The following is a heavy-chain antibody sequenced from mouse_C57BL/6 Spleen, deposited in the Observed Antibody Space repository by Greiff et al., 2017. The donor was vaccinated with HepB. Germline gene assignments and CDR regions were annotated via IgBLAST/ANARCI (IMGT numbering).Heavy chain of an antibody. CDR3: TRTPYYYGSSFLYYYAMDY. J-gene: IGHJ4*01. CDR1: GYTFTSYW. Sequence: EVQLQQSGTVLARPGASVKMSCKTSGYTFTSYWMHWVKQRPGQGLEWIGAIYPGNSDTSYNQKFTGKAKLTAVTSASTAYMELRHLTNADSAVYYCTRTPYYYGSSFLYYYAMDYWGQGTSVTVSS. D-gene: IGHD1-1*01. CDR2: IYPGNSDT. V-gene: IGHV1-5*01.